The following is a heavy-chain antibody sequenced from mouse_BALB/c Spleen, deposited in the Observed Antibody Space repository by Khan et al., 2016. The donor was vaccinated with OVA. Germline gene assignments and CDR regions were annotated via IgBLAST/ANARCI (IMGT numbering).Heavy chain of an antibody. CDR1: GYTFSSYW. V-gene: IGHV1-9*01. CDR2: IFPGSVSI. J-gene: IGHJ3*01. D-gene: IGHD2-2*01. CDR3: ARGGYGGFAF. Sequence: QVQLKQSGGDLMKPGASVKISCKATGYTFSSYWIEWVKQRPGHGLEWIGQIFPGSVSITYNEKFQGKATITADTSSNTAYMQLSSLTSEDSAVYYCARGGYGGFAFWGQGTLVTVSA.